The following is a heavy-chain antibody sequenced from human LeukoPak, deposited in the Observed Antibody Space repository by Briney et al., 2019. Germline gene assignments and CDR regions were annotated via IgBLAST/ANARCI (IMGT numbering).Heavy chain of an antibody. CDR2: IIPIFGTA. D-gene: IGHD2-2*02. CDR3: AGGYCSSTSCYRGPHYYYYGMDV. J-gene: IGHJ6*02. Sequence: SVKVSCKASGGTFSSYAISWVRQAPGQGLEWMGGIIPIFGTANYARKFQGRVTITADESTSTAYMELSSLRSEDTAVYYCAGGYCSSTSCYRGPHYYYYGMDVWGQGTTVTVSS. V-gene: IGHV1-69*01. CDR1: GGTFSSYA.